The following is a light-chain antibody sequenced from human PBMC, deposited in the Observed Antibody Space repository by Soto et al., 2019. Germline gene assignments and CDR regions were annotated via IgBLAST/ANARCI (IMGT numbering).Light chain of an antibody. J-gene: IGKJ5*01. V-gene: IGKV3-11*01. CDR2: DAS. CDR1: QSVSSNY. Sequence: VWTQSPGTLSFSPGDSATLSCRATQSVSSNYLAWYQKKPGQAPRLLIHDASHRAAGIPARFSGIGFGTDFTLTISSLETADAAVYYCQQRSNWPPITFGQGTRLEIK. CDR3: QQRSNWPPIT.